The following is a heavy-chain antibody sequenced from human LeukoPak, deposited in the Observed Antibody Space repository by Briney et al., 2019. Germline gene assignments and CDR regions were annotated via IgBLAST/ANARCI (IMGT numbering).Heavy chain of an antibody. Sequence: GGSLRLSCAASGFTVSSDYMTWVRQAPGKGLEWVSVIYSGGSTYYADSVEGRFTISRHDPKNTLYLQVNSLRPEDTAVYYCARLGMATITHAFDIWGQGAMVTVSS. CDR2: IYSGGST. CDR1: GFTVSSDY. D-gene: IGHD5-24*01. J-gene: IGHJ3*02. CDR3: ARLGMATITHAFDI. V-gene: IGHV3-53*04.